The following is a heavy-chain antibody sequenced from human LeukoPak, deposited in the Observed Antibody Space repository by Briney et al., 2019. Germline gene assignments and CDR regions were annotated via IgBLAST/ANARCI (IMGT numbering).Heavy chain of an antibody. CDR1: GFTFSSYG. CDR2: IWYDGSNK. CDR3: ARAEIVVVAAMDV. Sequence: GGSLRLSCAASGFTFSSYGMHWVRQAPGKGLEWVAVIWYDGSNKYYAVSVKGRFTISRDNSKNTLYLQMNSLRAEDTAVYYCARAEIVVVAAMDVWGQGTTVTVSS. J-gene: IGHJ6*02. D-gene: IGHD2-15*01. V-gene: IGHV3-33*01.